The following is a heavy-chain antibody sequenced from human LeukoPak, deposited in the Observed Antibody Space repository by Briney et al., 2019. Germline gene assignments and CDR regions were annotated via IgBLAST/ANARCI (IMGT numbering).Heavy chain of an antibody. Sequence: GGSLRLSCAASGFTFSRYAMHWIRQAPGKGLDWVAVIWYDGSNKYYADSVKGRFTISRGNSKNTLYLEMNSLRAEDTAVYYCAREDVTKTNDYWGQGTLVTVSS. CDR1: GFTFSRYA. V-gene: IGHV3-33*01. J-gene: IGHJ4*02. D-gene: IGHD1/OR15-1a*01. CDR2: IWYDGSNK. CDR3: AREDVTKTNDY.